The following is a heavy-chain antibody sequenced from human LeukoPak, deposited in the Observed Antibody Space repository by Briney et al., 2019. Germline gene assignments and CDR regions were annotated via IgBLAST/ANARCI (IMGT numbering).Heavy chain of an antibody. CDR3: ARLAKCTSGCRGKYWYFDV. V-gene: IGHV4-34*01. CDR2: ISHNGKN. D-gene: IGHD2-8*01. CDR1: GGSFSGYI. Sequence: SETLSLTCAVYGGSFSGYIWGWLRQAPGKGLEWIGEISHNGKNNHSPSLERRVITSLDTAKNPFSLQLNSVTAAETAVYYGARLAKCTSGCRGKYWYFDVWGRGTLVTVSS. J-gene: IGHJ2*01.